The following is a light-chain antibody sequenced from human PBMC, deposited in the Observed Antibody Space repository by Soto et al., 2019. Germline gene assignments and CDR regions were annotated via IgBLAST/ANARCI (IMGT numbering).Light chain of an antibody. CDR1: SSYLGRYNR. CDR3: SLYTSSSTFV. J-gene: IGLJ1*01. CDR2: EVR. Sequence: QSALTQPPSVSGSPGQSVTISCTGTSSYLGRYNRVSWYQQPPGTAPKLLIYEVRNRPSGVPDRFSGSKSANTASLTISGLQAEDEADYYCSLYTSSSTFVFGTGTKLTVL. V-gene: IGLV2-18*01.